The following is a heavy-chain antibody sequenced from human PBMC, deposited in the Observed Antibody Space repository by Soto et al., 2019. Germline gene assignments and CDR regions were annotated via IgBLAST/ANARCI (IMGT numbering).Heavy chain of an antibody. Sequence: QVQLQESGPGMVKPSQTLSLTCTVSGGSISSGGYYWSWIRQHPGKGLEWIGYSYNSGITYYHPSLQSRVTISADTSKYQFPQKLSSETAADTAVYYCARDPAPWGQGNLVTVSS. CDR2: SYNSGIT. CDR1: GGSISSGGYY. V-gene: IGHV4-31*03. J-gene: IGHJ5*02. CDR3: ARDPAP.